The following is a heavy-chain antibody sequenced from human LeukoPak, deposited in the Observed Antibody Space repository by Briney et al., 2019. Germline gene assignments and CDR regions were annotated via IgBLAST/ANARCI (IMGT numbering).Heavy chain of an antibody. CDR3: ARLGPAAGTSFDY. CDR1: GGSISSSNW. CDR2: ISYSGST. J-gene: IGHJ4*02. Sequence: PSGTLSLTCAVSGGSISSSNWWSWIRQPPGKGLEWIGYISYSGSTNYNPSLKSRVTISVDTSKNQFSLKLSSVTAADTAVYYCARLGPAAGTSFDYWGQGTLVTVSS. V-gene: IGHV4-59*08. D-gene: IGHD6-13*01.